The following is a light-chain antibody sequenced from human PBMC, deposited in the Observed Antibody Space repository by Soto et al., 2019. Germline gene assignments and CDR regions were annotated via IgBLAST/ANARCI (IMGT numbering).Light chain of an antibody. CDR3: HQRQSWPRT. J-gene: IGKJ1*01. CDR1: QYINTR. V-gene: IGKV3-11*01. CDR2: QTS. Sequence: EIVLTQSPATLSSFPGDRFTLSCRASQYINTRLAWYQHRPGQAPRLLIYQTSIRAAGIPARFSASGTGTDFTLTISDVQPEDFAVYYCHQRQSWPRTFGQGTKV.